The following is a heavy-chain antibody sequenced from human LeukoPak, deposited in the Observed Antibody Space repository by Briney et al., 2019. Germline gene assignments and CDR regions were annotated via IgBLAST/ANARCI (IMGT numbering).Heavy chain of an antibody. CDR2: IIPIFGTA. CDR3: ARAAAVADTWGYYYYYYMDV. D-gene: IGHD6-19*01. V-gene: IGHV1-69*06. CDR1: GGTFSSYA. Sequence: SVKVSCKASGGTFSSYAISWVRQAPGQGLEWMGGIIPIFGTANYAQKFQGRVTITADKSTSTAYMELSSLRSEDTAVYYCARAAAVADTWGYYYYYYMDVWGKGTTVTVSS. J-gene: IGHJ6*03.